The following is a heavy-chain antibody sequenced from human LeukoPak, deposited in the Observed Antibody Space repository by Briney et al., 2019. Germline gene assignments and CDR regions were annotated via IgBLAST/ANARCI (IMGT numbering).Heavy chain of an antibody. D-gene: IGHD6-19*01. J-gene: IGHJ4*02. CDR3: ARGLGGWYRSSFLDY. CDR1: GGSISSSSYY. CDR2: IYYSGST. Sequence: SETLSLTCTVSGGSISSSSYYWGWIRQPPGKGLEWIGSIYYSGSTYYNPSLKSRVTISVDTSKNQFSLKLSSVTAADTAVYYCARGLGGWYRSSFLDYWGQGTLVTVSS. V-gene: IGHV4-39*01.